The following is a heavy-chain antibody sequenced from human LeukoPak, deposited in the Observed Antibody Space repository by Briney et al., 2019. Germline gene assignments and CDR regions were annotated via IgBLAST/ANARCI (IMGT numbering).Heavy chain of an antibody. CDR1: GYTFTSYA. CDR2: INAGNGNT. V-gene: IGHV1-3*01. D-gene: IGHD1-1*01. J-gene: IGHJ4*02. Sequence: ASVKVSCTASGYTFTSYAMHWVRQAPGQRLEWMGWINAGNGNTKYSQKFQGRVTITRDTSASTAYMELSSLRSEDTAVYYCARGLERRPPYDYWGQGTLVTVSS. CDR3: ARGLERRPPYDY.